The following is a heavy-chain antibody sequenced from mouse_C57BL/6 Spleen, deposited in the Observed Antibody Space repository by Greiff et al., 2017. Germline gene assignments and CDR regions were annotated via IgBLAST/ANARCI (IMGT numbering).Heavy chain of an antibody. D-gene: IGHD2-4*01. CDR2: IDPSDSYT. Sequence: QVHVKQPGAELVKPGASVKLSCKASGYTFTSYWMQWVKQRPGQGLEWIGEIDPSDSYTNYNQKFKGKATLTVDTSSSTAYMQLSSLTSEDSAVYYCASLYYDYDGYWGQGTTLTVSS. J-gene: IGHJ2*01. CDR3: ASLYYDYDGY. V-gene: IGHV1-50*01. CDR1: GYTFTSYW.